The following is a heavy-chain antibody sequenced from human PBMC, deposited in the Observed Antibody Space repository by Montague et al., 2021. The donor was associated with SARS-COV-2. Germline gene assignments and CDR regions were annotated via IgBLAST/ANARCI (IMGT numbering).Heavy chain of an antibody. J-gene: IGHJ6*02. CDR3: ARLVETYYYYYGMDV. V-gene: IGHV4-59*08. Sequence: SETLSLTCTVSGGSVSSYYWSWIRQSPGKGLQWLGYIYYSGSTDYNPSLKSRVTISVDTSKNQFSLKLSSVTAADTAVYYCARLVETYYYYYGMDVWGQGTTVTVSS. CDR2: IYYSGST. CDR1: GGSVSSYY. D-gene: IGHD4-23*01.